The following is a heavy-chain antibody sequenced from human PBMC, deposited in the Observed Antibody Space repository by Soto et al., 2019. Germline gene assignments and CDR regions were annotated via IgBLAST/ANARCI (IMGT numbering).Heavy chain of an antibody. D-gene: IGHD3-9*01. CDR1: GFTFSSYA. CDR2: ISGSGGST. CDR3: AKDPRYFDWPLPFGY. V-gene: IGHV3-23*01. Sequence: GGSLRLSCAASGFTFSSYAMTWVRQAPGKGLEWVSVISGSGGSTFYADSVKGRFTISRDNSKNTLYLQMNSLRAEDTSVYYCAKDPRYFDWPLPFGYWGQGTLVTVSS. J-gene: IGHJ4*02.